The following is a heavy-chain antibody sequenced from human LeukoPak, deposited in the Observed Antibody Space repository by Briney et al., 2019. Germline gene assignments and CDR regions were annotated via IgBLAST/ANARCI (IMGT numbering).Heavy chain of an antibody. D-gene: IGHD5-24*01. CDR2: GKEDETEK. J-gene: IGHJ4*02. Sequence: TGGSLRLSCVVSGYALRNDWMVWVRQAPGKGLEWVATGKEDETEKDYVDSVRGRFTIFTDNAKNSLYLQMNSLRPEDTAVYYCAKNNRWLQLGDWGQGTLVTVSS. V-gene: IGHV3-7*01. CDR3: AKNNRWLQLGD. CDR1: GYALRNDW.